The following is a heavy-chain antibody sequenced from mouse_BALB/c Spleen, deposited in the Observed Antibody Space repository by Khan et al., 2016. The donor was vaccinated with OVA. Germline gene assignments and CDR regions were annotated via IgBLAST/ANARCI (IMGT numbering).Heavy chain of an antibody. Sequence: EVKLLESGPGLVKPSQSLSLTCTVTGYSITSGYAWNWIRQFPGNKLEWMGYISCSGGTSYNPSLKSRISITRDTSKNQFFLQLNSVTTEDTATYYCARGNYYGYYFDYWGQGTPLTVSS. CDR2: ISCSGGT. D-gene: IGHD1-1*01. V-gene: IGHV3-2*02. CDR3: ARGNYYGYYFDY. CDR1: GYSITSGYA. J-gene: IGHJ2*01.